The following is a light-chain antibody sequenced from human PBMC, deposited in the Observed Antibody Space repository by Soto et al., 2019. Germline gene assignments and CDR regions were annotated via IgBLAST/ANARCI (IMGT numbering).Light chain of an antibody. Sequence: EIVLTQSPGTLSLSPGEGATLSCRASQSIGGNFLAWYQQRRGQAPRLLIHGASNRATGIPDRFSGSGSGTDFTLTITRLEPEDVAVYDCQQYGGSPRTVGQGTKVEVK. CDR3: QQYGGSPRT. CDR1: QSIGGNF. V-gene: IGKV3-20*01. CDR2: GAS. J-gene: IGKJ1*01.